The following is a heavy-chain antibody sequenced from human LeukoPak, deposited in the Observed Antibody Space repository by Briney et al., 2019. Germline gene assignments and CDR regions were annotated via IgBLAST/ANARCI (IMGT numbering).Heavy chain of an antibody. CDR2: INHSGST. CDR3: ARVGHPYYYGSGSFRRAFDI. CDR1: GGSFSGYY. J-gene: IGHJ3*02. D-gene: IGHD3-10*01. Sequence: PSETLSLTCAVYGGSFSGYYWSWIRQPPGKGLEWIGEINHSGSTNYNPSLKSRVTISVDTSKNQFSLKLSSVTAADTAVYYCARVGHPYYYGSGSFRRAFDIWGQGTMVTVSS. V-gene: IGHV4-34*01.